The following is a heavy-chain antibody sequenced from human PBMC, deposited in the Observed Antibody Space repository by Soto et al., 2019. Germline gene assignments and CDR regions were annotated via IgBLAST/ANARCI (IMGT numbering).Heavy chain of an antibody. V-gene: IGHV1-18*01. D-gene: IGHD2-15*01. CDR2: ISAYNGNT. Sequence: ASVKVSCKASGYTFTSYGISWVRQAPGQGLEWMGWISAYNGNTNYAQKLQGRVTMTTDTSTSTAYMELRSLRSDDTAVYYCARFGPLGYCSGGSCRTIDYWGQGTLVTVSS. CDR3: ARFGPLGYCSGGSCRTIDY. CDR1: GYTFTSYG. J-gene: IGHJ4*02.